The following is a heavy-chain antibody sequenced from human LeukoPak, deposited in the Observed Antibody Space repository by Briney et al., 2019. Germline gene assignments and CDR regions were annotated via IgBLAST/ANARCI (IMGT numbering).Heavy chain of an antibody. CDR3: ARDLRRSGWLGYYFDY. Sequence: SETLSLTCAVYGGSFSGYYWSWLRQPPGKGLEGIGEINRSGSTNYNPSLKSRVTISVDTSKNQFSLKLSSVTAADTAVYYCARDLRRSGWLGYYFDYWGQGTLVTVSS. CDR1: GGSFSGYY. J-gene: IGHJ4*02. D-gene: IGHD6-19*01. V-gene: IGHV4-34*01. CDR2: INRSGST.